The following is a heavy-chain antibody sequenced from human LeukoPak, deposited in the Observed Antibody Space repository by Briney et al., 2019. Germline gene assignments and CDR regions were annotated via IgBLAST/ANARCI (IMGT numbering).Heavy chain of an antibody. CDR3: ARDKCSGGSCYPIDY. D-gene: IGHD2-15*01. CDR2: INPSGGST. CDR1: RYTYTSYH. V-gene: IGHV1-46*01. Sequence: ASVKVFCNASRYTYTSYHMHCVRQASGQGLEWIGIINPSGGSTSYAQKFQGRVTMTRDTSTSTVYMELSSLRSEDTAVYYCARDKCSGGSCYPIDYWGQGTLVTVSS. J-gene: IGHJ4*02.